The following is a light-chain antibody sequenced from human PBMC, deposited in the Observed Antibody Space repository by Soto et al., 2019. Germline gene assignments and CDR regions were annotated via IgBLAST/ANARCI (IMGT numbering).Light chain of an antibody. CDR1: QSVSRN. CDR2: GAS. J-gene: IGKJ2*01. CDR3: QRYDDWPPET. V-gene: IGKV3-15*01. Sequence: TQSPATLSVSPGDRATLSCRASQSVSRNFAWYQQKPGQAPRLLIYGASTRATGVPARFSGSGSATEFTLSISSLQSEDVAVYYCQRYDDWPPETFGQGTKREI.